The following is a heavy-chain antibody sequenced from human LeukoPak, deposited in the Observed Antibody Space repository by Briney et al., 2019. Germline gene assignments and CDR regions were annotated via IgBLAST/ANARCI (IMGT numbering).Heavy chain of an antibody. CDR3: ARSAYSGYDSSWYFDL. V-gene: IGHV4-38-2*02. D-gene: IGHD5-12*01. J-gene: IGHJ2*01. CDR1: GYSISSGYY. Sequence: SETLSLTCTVSGYSISSGYYWGWIRQPPGKGLEWIGNIYYSGITHYNPSLKSRVTISVDTSKNQFSLKVTSVTAADTAVYYCARSAYSGYDSSWYFDLWSRGTLVTVSS. CDR2: IYYSGIT.